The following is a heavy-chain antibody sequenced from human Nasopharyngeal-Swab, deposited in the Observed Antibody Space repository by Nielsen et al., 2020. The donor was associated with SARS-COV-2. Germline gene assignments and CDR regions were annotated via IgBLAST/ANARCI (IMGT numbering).Heavy chain of an antibody. D-gene: IGHD2-21*01. CDR2: IFSNDEK. Sequence: SGPTLVKPTETLTLTCTVSGFSLSNARMGVSWIRQPPGKALEWLAHIFSNDEKSYSTSLKSRLTISKDTSKSQVVLTMTNMDPVDTATYYCGRIPPHEFHIDYWGQGTLVTVSS. V-gene: IGHV2-26*01. J-gene: IGHJ4*02. CDR3: GRIPPHEFHIDY. CDR1: GFSLSNARMG.